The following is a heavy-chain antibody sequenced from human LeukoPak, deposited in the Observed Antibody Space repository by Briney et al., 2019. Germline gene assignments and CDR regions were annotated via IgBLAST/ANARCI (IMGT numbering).Heavy chain of an antibody. Sequence: GGSLRLSCAASGFTFDDYGMSWVRQAPGKGLEWVSGINWNGGSTGYADSVKGRFTISRDNAKSSLYLQMNSLRAEDTAVYYCARDQEQQLVPDAFDIWGQGTMVTVSS. J-gene: IGHJ3*02. CDR3: ARDQEQQLVPDAFDI. V-gene: IGHV3-20*04. CDR1: GFTFDDYG. D-gene: IGHD6-13*01. CDR2: INWNGGST.